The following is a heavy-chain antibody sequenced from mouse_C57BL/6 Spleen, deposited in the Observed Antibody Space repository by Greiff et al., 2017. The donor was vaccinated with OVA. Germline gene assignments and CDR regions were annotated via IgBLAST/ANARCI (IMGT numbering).Heavy chain of an antibody. D-gene: IGHD2-12*01. V-gene: IGHV1-47*01. CDR3: AIVYDGFAY. Sequence: QVQLQQSGAELVKPGASVTMSCKASGYTFTTYPIEWMKQNHGKSLEWIGNFQPYNDDTKYNEKFKGKATLTVAKSSSTVYLELSRLTSDDSAFYYCAIVYDGFAYWGQGTLVTVSA. CDR2: FQPYNDDT. J-gene: IGHJ3*01. CDR1: GYTFTTYP.